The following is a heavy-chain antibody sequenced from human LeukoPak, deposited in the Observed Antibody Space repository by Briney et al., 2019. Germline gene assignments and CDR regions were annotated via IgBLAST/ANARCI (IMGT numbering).Heavy chain of an antibody. J-gene: IGHJ4*02. CDR2: ISSSSSTI. CDR1: GFTFSSYS. Sequence: PGGSLRLSCAASGFTFSSYSMNWVRQAPGKGLEWVSYISSSSSTIYYADSVKGRFTISRDNAKNSLYLQMNSLRAEDTAVYYCARGIDHGGSFADYWGQGTLVTVSS. CDR3: ARGIDHGGSFADY. V-gene: IGHV3-48*01. D-gene: IGHD1-14*01.